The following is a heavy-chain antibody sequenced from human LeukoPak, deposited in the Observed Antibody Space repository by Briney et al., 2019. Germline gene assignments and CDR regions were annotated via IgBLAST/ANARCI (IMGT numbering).Heavy chain of an antibody. V-gene: IGHV4-39*07. D-gene: IGHD6-6*01. CDR1: GGSISSSSYY. CDR2: IYYSGST. J-gene: IGHJ6*03. Sequence: SETLSLTCTVSGGSISSSSYYWGWIRQPRGKGLEWIGSIYYSGSTYYNPSLKSRVTISVDTSKNQFSLKLSSVTAADTAVYYCARGLSCIAALGACYYYMDVWGKGTTVTVSS. CDR3: ARGLSCIAALGACYYYMDV.